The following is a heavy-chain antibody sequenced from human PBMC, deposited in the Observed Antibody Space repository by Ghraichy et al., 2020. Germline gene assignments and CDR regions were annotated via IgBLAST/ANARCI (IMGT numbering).Heavy chain of an antibody. CDR1: GDSVNSETHY. CDR3: ARSVRGRAPDY. CDR2: IYNTGRT. Sequence: SETLSLTCTVSGDSVNSETHYWSWIRQPTGKGLEWIAYIYNTGRTDSTPSLKSRVTVSIDTSSNQFSLKLNSVTAADTAVYYCARSVRGRAPDYWGHGTLVTVSS. D-gene: IGHD3-10*01. J-gene: IGHJ4*01. V-gene: IGHV4-61*01.